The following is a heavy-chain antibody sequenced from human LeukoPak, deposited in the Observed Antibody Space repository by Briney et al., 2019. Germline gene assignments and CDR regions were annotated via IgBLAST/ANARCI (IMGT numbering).Heavy chain of an antibody. J-gene: IGHJ4*02. Sequence: GGSLRLSCAASGFTFSSYWMSWVRRAPGEGLEWVANIKQDGSEKFYVDSVKGRFTISRDNDKNSLCLQMNSLRAEDTAVYYCARAVGATHFDYWGQGILVTVSS. CDR1: GFTFSSYW. V-gene: IGHV3-7*04. CDR3: ARAVGATHFDY. CDR2: IKQDGSEK. D-gene: IGHD1-26*01.